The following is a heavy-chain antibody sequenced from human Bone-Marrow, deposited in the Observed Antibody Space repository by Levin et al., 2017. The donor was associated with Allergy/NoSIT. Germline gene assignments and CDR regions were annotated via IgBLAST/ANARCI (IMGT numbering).Heavy chain of an antibody. CDR2: INHSGST. J-gene: IGHJ4*02. CDR1: GGSFSGYY. D-gene: IGHD2-15*01. V-gene: IGHV4-34*01. Sequence: KSSETLSLTCAVYGGSFSGYYWSWIRQPPGKGLEWIGEINHSGSTNYNPSLKSRVTISVDTSKNQFSLKLSSVTAADTAVYYCARSRQVAATDLFDYWGQGTLVTVSS. CDR3: ARSRQVAATDLFDY.